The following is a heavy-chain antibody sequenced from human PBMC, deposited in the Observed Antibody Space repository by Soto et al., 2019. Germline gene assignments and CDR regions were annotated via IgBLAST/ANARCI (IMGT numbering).Heavy chain of an antibody. CDR1: GYSIGSGYY. CDR2: IYHSGST. D-gene: IGHD1-26*01. CDR3: ARVIVVVGATTFDY. Sequence: SETLSLTCAVSGYSIGSGYYWGWIRQPPGKGLEWIGSIYHSGSTYYNPSLKSRVTISVDTSKNQFSLKLSSVTAADTAVYYCARVIVVVGATTFDYWGQGTLVTVSS. V-gene: IGHV4-38-2*01. J-gene: IGHJ4*02.